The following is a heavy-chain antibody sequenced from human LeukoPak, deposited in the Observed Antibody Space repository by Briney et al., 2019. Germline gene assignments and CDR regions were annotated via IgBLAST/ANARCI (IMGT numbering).Heavy chain of an antibody. J-gene: IGHJ5*02. CDR2: ISSSSSYI. V-gene: IGHV3-21*01. CDR3: ARDRIVATTMFDP. CDR1: GFTFSSYS. Sequence: PGGSLRLSCAASGFTFSSYSMNWVRQAPGKGLEWVSSISSSSSYIYYAVSVKGRFTISRGNAKNSLYLQMNSLRAEDTAVYYCARDRIVATTMFDPWGQGTLVTVSS. D-gene: IGHD5-12*01.